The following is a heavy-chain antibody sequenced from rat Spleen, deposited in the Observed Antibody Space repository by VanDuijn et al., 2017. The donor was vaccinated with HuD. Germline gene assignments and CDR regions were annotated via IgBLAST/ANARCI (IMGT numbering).Heavy chain of an antibody. CDR1: GFTFSNYG. V-gene: IGHV5-19*01. J-gene: IGHJ2*01. Sequence: EVQLVESGGGLVQPGRSLKLSCAASGFTFSNYGMHWTRQAPTKGLEWVASISPSGGSTYYRDSVRGRFTISRDNAKSALYLQMDSLRSEDTATYYCTTDSYFDGTYYPGGFDYWGQGVMVTVSS. D-gene: IGHD1-12*02. CDR2: ISPSGGST. CDR3: TTDSYFDGTYYPGGFDY.